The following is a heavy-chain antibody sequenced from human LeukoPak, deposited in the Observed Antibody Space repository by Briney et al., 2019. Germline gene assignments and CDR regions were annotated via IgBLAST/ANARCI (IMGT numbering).Heavy chain of an antibody. CDR3: ARGGSDTAMAHDY. CDR2: INRDGSRT. CDR1: GFTLSNHW. V-gene: IGHV3-74*01. J-gene: IGHJ4*02. D-gene: IGHD5-18*01. Sequence: SGGSLRLSCAAAGFTLSNHWMHWVRQAPGKGLMWVSRINRDGSRTDYADSVKGRFTISRDDAKNTLYLQVNSLRAEDTAVYFCARGGSDTAMAHDYWGQGTLVTVSS.